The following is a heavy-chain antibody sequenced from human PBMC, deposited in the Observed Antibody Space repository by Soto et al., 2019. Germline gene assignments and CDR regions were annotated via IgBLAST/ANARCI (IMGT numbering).Heavy chain of an antibody. CDR2: ISYDGSNK. Sequence: VQMLESGGGLVQPGGSLRVSCAASGFTFSSYGMHWVRQAPGKGLEWVAVISYDGSNKYYADSVKGRFTISRDNSKNTLYLQMNSLRAEDTAVYYCAKDGQDAGYFDYWGQGTLVTVSS. CDR3: AKDGQDAGYFDY. CDR1: GFTFSSYG. J-gene: IGHJ4*02. V-gene: IGHV3-30*18.